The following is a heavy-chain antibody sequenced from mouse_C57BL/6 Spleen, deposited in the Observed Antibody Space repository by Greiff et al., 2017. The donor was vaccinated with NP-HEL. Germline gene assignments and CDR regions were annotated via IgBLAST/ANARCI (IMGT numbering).Heavy chain of an antibody. CDR3: ARHPGTGAMDY. J-gene: IGHJ4*01. CDR1: GYAFSSSW. Sequence: LQESGPELVKPGASVKISCKASGYAFSSSWMNWVKQRPGKGLEWIGRIYPGDGDTNYNGKFKGKATLTADKSSSTAYMQLSSLTSEDSAVYFCARHPGTGAMDYWGQGTSVTVSS. CDR2: IYPGDGDT. D-gene: IGHD4-1*01. V-gene: IGHV1-82*01.